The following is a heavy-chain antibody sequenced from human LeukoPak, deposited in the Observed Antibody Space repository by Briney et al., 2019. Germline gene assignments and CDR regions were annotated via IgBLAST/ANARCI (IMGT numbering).Heavy chain of an antibody. Sequence: GGSLRLSCAASGFTFSSYAMHWVRQAPGKGLEWVAVISYDGSNKYYADSVKGRFTISRDNSKNTLYLQMNSLRAEDTAVYYCARDRSYYYDSSGYSLFGYWGRGTLVTVSS. D-gene: IGHD3-22*01. CDR3: ARDRSYYYDSSGYSLFGY. J-gene: IGHJ4*02. V-gene: IGHV3-30-3*01. CDR2: ISYDGSNK. CDR1: GFTFSSYA.